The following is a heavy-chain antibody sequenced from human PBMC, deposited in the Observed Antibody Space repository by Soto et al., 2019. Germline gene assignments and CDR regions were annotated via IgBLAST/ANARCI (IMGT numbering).Heavy chain of an antibody. Sequence: QITLKESGPTLVKPTQTLTLTCTFSGFSLPTDRVGVGWIRQPPGKALEWLAVIYWDDSKTYRPSLKSRRTITKDTSKHQVALTMSDMDPVDTAKYYCAHAYGGRSLYWGQGTLVTVSS. J-gene: IGHJ4*02. D-gene: IGHD1-26*01. CDR1: GFSLPTDRVG. V-gene: IGHV2-5*02. CDR2: IYWDDSK. CDR3: AHAYGGRSLY.